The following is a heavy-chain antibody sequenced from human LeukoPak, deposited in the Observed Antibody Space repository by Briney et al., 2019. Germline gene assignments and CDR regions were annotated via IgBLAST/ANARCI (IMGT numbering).Heavy chain of an antibody. V-gene: IGHV1-2*02. CDR3: ARAPHSYSYAQGY. CDR1: GYTFTGYY. D-gene: IGHD5-18*01. J-gene: IGHJ4*02. CDR2: INPNSGGT. Sequence: GASVKVSCKASGYTFTGYYMHWVRQAPGQGLEWMGWINPNSGGTNYAQKFQGRVTMTRDTSISTAYMELSRLRSDDTAVYYCARAPHSYSYAQGYWGQGTLVTVSS.